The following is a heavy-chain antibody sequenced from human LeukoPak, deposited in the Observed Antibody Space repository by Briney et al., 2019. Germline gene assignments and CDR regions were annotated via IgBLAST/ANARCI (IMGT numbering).Heavy chain of an antibody. D-gene: IGHD3-9*01. CDR2: ISSSSSYT. Sequence: KPGGSLRLSCVASGFTFSDYHMSWIRQAPGKGLEWVSYISSSSSYTNYADSVKGRFTISRDSAKNSLYLQMNGLRAEDTAVYYCARSTLYDILTEYYFDYWGQGALVTVSS. CDR3: ARSTLYDILTEYYFDY. V-gene: IGHV3-11*03. CDR1: GFTFSDYH. J-gene: IGHJ4*02.